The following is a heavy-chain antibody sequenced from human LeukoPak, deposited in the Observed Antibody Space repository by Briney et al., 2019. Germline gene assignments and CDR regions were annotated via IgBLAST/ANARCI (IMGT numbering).Heavy chain of an antibody. J-gene: IGHJ4*02. V-gene: IGHV4-31*03. Sequence: SETLSLTCTVSGGSISSGGYYWSWIRQHPGKGLEWIGYIYYSGSTYYNPSLKSRVTISVDTSKNQFSLKLSPVPAAATAVYYCAGGEILAFDYWGQGTLVTVSS. CDR2: IYYSGST. CDR1: GGSISSGGYY. CDR3: AGGEILAFDY. D-gene: IGHD3-16*01.